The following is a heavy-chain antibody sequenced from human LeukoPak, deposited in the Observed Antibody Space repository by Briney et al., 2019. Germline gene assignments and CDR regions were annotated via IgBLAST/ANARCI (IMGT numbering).Heavy chain of an antibody. V-gene: IGHV4-59*01. J-gene: IGHJ4*02. D-gene: IGHD2-2*02. Sequence: SETLSLTCTVSGGSISSYYWSWIRQPPGKGLEWIGYIYYSGSTNYNPSLKSRVTISVDTSKNQFSLKLSSVTAADTAVYYCAGINFPYCSSTSCYSGSPDYWGQGTLVTVSS. CDR1: GGSISSYY. CDR3: AGINFPYCSSTSCYSGSPDY. CDR2: IYYSGST.